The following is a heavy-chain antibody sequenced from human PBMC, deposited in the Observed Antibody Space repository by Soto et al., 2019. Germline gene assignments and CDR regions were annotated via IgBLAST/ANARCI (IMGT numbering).Heavy chain of an antibody. J-gene: IGHJ4*02. CDR3: ARRQNWNNLFDT. Sequence: SETLSFTCAVSGGSISSSNWWSWIRQAPGKGLEWIGCSYYSGTTTYNPSLKSRVSISLDPSKTQFSLRLRSVTAADTAVYYCARRQNWNNLFDTWGQGKLVTVSS. V-gene: IGHV4-4*02. CDR1: GGSISSSNW. CDR2: SYYSGTT. D-gene: IGHD1-1*01.